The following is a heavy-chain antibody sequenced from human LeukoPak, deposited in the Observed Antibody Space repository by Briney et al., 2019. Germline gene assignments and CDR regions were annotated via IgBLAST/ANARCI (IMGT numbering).Heavy chain of an antibody. D-gene: IGHD1-14*01. Sequence: ASVKVSCKASGYTFPNYGVGGVRQAAGQGLEWTGWISAHNGNTNYAQKLQGRVTMTTDTSTSTAYMELRSLRSDDTAVYYCATRTCSFDSWGQETLLTVSS. CDR1: GYTFPNYG. CDR3: ATRTCSFDS. V-gene: IGHV1-18*01. J-gene: IGHJ4*02. CDR2: ISAHNGNT.